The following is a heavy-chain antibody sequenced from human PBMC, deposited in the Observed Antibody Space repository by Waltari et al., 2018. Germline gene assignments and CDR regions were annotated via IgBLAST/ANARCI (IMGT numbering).Heavy chain of an antibody. CDR1: GGSISSHY. CDR2: IYYSGST. J-gene: IGHJ2*01. Sequence: QVQLQESGPGLVKPSETLSLTCTVSGGSISSHYWSWIRQPPGKGLEWIGYIYYSGSTNYNPSLKSRVTISVDTSKNQFSLKLSSVTAADTAVYYCARGAEYWYFDLWGRGTLVTVSS. CDR3: ARGAEYWYFDL. V-gene: IGHV4-59*11.